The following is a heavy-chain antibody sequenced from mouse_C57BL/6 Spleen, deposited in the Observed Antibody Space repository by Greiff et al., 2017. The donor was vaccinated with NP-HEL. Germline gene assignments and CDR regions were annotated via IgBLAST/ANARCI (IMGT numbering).Heavy chain of an antibody. J-gene: IGHJ4*01. CDR2: ISSGSSTI. V-gene: IGHV5-17*01. D-gene: IGHD2-3*01. CDR1: GFTFSDYG. CDR3: ARNGYYDYYAMDY. Sequence: DVKLVESGGGLVKPGGSLKLSCAASGFTFSDYGMHWVRQAPEKGLEWVAYISSGSSTIYYADTVKGRFTISRDNAKNTLFLQMTSLRSEDTAMYYCARNGYYDYYAMDYWGQGTSVTVSS.